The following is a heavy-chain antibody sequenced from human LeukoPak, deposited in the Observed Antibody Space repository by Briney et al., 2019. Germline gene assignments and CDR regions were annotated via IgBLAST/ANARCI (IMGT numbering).Heavy chain of an antibody. CDR2: IKEDGSRN. V-gene: IGHV3-7*05. D-gene: IGHD6-19*01. J-gene: IGHJ4*02. CDR3: ARAPEWLIFDY. Sequence: GGSLRLSCAASGFTFSSYWMSWVRQAPGKGLEWVANIKEDGSRNHYVDSVKGRFTISRDNAKNSLYLQMNSLRAEDTAVYYCARAPEWLIFDYWGQGTLVTVSS. CDR1: GFTFSSYW.